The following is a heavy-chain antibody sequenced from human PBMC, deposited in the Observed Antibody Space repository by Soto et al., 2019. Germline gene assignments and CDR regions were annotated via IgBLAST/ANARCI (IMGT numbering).Heavy chain of an antibody. D-gene: IGHD2-15*01. CDR1: GFTFSSYA. Sequence: GGSLRLSCAASGFTFSSYAMSWVRQAPGKGLEWVSAISGSGGSTYYADSVKGRFTISRDNSKNTLYLQMNSLRAEDTAVYYCAKDRRSGGSHNWFDPWGQGTLVTVSS. CDR2: ISGSGGST. V-gene: IGHV3-23*01. J-gene: IGHJ5*02. CDR3: AKDRRSGGSHNWFDP.